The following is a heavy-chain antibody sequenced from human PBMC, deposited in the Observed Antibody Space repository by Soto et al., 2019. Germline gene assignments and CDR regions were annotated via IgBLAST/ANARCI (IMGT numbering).Heavy chain of an antibody. CDR1: GLTFSSYA. CDR2: ISDSGGRT. V-gene: IGHV3-23*01. J-gene: IGHJ4*01. D-gene: IGHD2-2*01. CDR3: AKDLGSTSPRNYFDY. Sequence: EVQLLESGGGLVQPGGSLRLSCAASGLTFSSYAMSWDRQAPGKGLEWVSVISDSGGRTYYADSVKGRFTISRDNSKNALYLQMNSLRAEDTAVYFCAKDLGSTSPRNYFDYWGHGTLVTVSS.